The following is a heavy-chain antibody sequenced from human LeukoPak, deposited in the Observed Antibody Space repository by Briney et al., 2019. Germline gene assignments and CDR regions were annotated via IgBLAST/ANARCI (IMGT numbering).Heavy chain of an antibody. Sequence: ASVKVSCKASGYTFTGYYMHWVRQAPGQGLEWMGRINPNSGGTNYAQKFQGRVTMTRNTSISTAYMELSSLRSEDTAVYYCARVQALLWFGELLRYYMDVWGKGTTVTVSS. CDR3: ARVQALLWFGELLRYYMDV. CDR1: GYTFTGYY. D-gene: IGHD3-10*01. V-gene: IGHV1-2*06. J-gene: IGHJ6*03. CDR2: INPNSGGT.